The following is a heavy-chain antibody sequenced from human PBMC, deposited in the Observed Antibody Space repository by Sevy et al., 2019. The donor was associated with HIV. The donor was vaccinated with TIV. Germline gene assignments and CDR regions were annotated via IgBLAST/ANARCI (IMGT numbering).Heavy chain of an antibody. CDR3: ASHYYDSTGYYYPLDY. CDR1: GFTFSSYA. D-gene: IGHD3-22*01. V-gene: IGHV3-30*04. CDR2: ISIDGNNK. Sequence: GGSLRLSCTASGFTFSSYAMYWVRQAPGKGLEWVAVISIDGNNKDYADSVKGRFTNSRDNSKNTLYLQMNSLRAEDTAVYYCASHYYDSTGYYYPLDYWGQGTLVTVSS. J-gene: IGHJ4*02.